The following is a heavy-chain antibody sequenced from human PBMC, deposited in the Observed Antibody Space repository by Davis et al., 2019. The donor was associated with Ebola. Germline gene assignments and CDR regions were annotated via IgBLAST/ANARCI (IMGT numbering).Heavy chain of an antibody. CDR3: ARIGYYYDSSGYYYYAFDI. CDR1: GFTFSGSA. CDR2: IKQDGSEK. Sequence: GESLKISCAASGFTFSGSAMHWVRQAPGKGLEWVANIKQDGSEKYYVDSVKGRFTISRDNAKNSLYLQMNSLRAEDTAVYYCARIGYYYDSSGYYYYAFDIWGQGTMVTVSS. D-gene: IGHD3-22*01. J-gene: IGHJ3*02. V-gene: IGHV3-7*03.